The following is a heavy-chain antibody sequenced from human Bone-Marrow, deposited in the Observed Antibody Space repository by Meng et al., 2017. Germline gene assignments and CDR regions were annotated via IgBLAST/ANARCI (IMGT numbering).Heavy chain of an antibody. CDR3: AFWSGYPQPYYYYGMDV. V-gene: IGHV1-46*03. CDR1: GYTFTSYY. Sequence: ASVKVSCKASGYTFTSYYMHWVRQAPGQGLEWMGIINPSGGSTSYAQKFQGRVTMTRDTSTSTAYMELRSLRSDDTAVYYCAFWSGYPQPYYYYGMDVWGQGTTVTVSS. D-gene: IGHD3-3*01. CDR2: INPSGGST. J-gene: IGHJ6*02.